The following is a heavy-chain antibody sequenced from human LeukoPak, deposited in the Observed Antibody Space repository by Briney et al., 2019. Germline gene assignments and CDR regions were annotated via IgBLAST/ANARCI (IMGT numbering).Heavy chain of an antibody. Sequence: SETLSLTCNVSGGSISSYYWSWIRQPPGKGLEWIGYIYYSGSTNYNPSLKSRVTISVDTSKNQFSLKLSSVTAADTAVYYCARGKYRVATSYWGQGTLVTVSS. V-gene: IGHV4-59*01. J-gene: IGHJ4*02. CDR2: IYYSGST. CDR3: ARGKYRVATSY. D-gene: IGHD5-12*01. CDR1: GGSISSYY.